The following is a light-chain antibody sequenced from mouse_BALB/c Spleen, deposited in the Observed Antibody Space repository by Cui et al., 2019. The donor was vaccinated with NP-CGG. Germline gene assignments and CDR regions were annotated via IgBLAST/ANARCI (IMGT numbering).Light chain of an antibody. CDR2: GTN. CDR1: TGAVTTSNY. Sequence: QAVLPQESPLTTSPGETVTLTCSSSTGAVTTSNYANWVQEKPDHLFTGLIGGTNNRAPGVPARFSGSLIGDKAALTITGTQTEDEAIYFCALWYSNHWVFGGGTKLTVL. V-gene: IGLV1*01. J-gene: IGLJ1*01. CDR3: ALWYSNHWV.